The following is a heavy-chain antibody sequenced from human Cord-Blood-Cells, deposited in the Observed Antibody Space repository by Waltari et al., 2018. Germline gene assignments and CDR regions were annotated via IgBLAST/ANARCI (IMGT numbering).Heavy chain of an antibody. CDR1: GGSFSGYY. CDR2: INQSGST. Sequence: QVQLQQWGAGLLKPSEPLSLTCAVYGGSFSGYYWSWIRQPPGQGLEWIGEINQSGSTNYNPSLKSRVTISVDTSKNQFSLKLSSVTAADTAVYYCARHMGYSGSYYYFDYWGQGTLVTVSS. J-gene: IGHJ4*02. CDR3: ARHMGYSGSYYYFDY. D-gene: IGHD1-26*01. V-gene: IGHV4-34*01.